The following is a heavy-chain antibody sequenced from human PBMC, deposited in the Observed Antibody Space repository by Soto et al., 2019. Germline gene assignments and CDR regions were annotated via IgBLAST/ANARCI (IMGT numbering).Heavy chain of an antibody. D-gene: IGHD1-1*01. Sequence: PGGSLRLSCAASGFTFSSYSMNWVRQAPGKGLEWVSSISSSSSYVYYADSVKGRFTISRDNAKNSLYLQMNSLRAEDTAVYYCARDETGTRAFDYWGQGTLVTVSS. CDR2: ISSSSSYV. CDR3: ARDETGTRAFDY. V-gene: IGHV3-21*01. CDR1: GFTFSSYS. J-gene: IGHJ4*02.